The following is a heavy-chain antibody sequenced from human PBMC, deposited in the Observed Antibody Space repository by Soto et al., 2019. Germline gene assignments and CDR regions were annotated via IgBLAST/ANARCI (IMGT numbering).Heavy chain of an antibody. V-gene: IGHV3-66*01. Sequence: GGSLRLSCAASGFTVSSNYMSWVRQAPGKGLEWVSVIYSGGSTYYADSVKGRFTISRDNSKNTLYLQMNSLRAEDTAVYYCARITYYDYIWGSSPSNWFDPWGQGTLVTVSS. CDR3: ARITYYDYIWGSSPSNWFDP. J-gene: IGHJ5*02. D-gene: IGHD3-16*01. CDR2: IYSGGST. CDR1: GFTVSSNY.